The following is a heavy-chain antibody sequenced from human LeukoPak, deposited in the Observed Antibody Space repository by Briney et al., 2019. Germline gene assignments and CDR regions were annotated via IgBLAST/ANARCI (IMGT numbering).Heavy chain of an antibody. Sequence: SETLSLTCTVSGGSISSYYWSWIRQPPGKGLEWIGYIYYSGSTNYNPSLKSRVTISVDTSKNQFPLKLTSVTAADTAVYYCARGSAAAGYPVDYWGQGTLVTVSS. CDR1: GGSISSYY. CDR2: IYYSGST. V-gene: IGHV4-59*01. J-gene: IGHJ4*01. D-gene: IGHD6-13*01. CDR3: ARGSAAAGYPVDY.